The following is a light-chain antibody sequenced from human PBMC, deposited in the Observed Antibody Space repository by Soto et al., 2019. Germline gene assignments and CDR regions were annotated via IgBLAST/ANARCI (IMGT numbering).Light chain of an antibody. CDR3: QQSYSFPRT. CDR2: AAS. CDR1: QSISNS. J-gene: IGKJ1*01. V-gene: IGKV1-39*01. Sequence: DIQMTHSPSSLSASVGDRVTITCRASQSISNSLNWYQQKPGKASNLLIYAASTLQSGVPSRFSGSGSGTDFTLTISSLQPEDFATYYCQQSYSFPRTFGQGTKVDIK.